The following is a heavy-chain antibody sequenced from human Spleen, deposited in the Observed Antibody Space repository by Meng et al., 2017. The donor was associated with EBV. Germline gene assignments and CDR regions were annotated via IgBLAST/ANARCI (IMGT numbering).Heavy chain of an antibody. J-gene: IGHJ5*02. Sequence: QVQMVQSVAEVKKPGASVKVSCKASGYISPGYYMHWVRQAPGQGLEWMGRINPNSGDTNYAQKFQGRVTMTRDKSISTAYLELSGLRSDDTSIYYCARVSTTGWHDSFDPWGQGTLVTVSS. CDR3: ARVSTTGWHDSFDP. CDR1: GYISPGYY. D-gene: IGHD1-1*01. CDR2: INPNSGDT. V-gene: IGHV1-2*06.